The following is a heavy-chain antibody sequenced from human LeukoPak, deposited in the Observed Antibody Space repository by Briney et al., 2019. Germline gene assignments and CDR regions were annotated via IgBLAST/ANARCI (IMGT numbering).Heavy chain of an antibody. CDR1: GFSFDDLG. CDR2: INWNGAST. J-gene: IGHJ4*02. CDR3: VRGTMNAIDQLDY. D-gene: IGHD1-1*01. Sequence: GGSLRLSCAASGFSFDDLGMTWVRQVPGKGLEWVAGINWNGASTGYADSVRGRFTISRDNAKNSLYLQMNSLSAEDTAVYYCVRGTMNAIDQLDYWGQGTLVTVSS. V-gene: IGHV3-20*04.